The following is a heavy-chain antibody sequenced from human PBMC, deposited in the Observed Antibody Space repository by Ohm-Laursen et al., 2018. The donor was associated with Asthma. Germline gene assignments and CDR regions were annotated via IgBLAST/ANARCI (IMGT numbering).Heavy chain of an antibody. J-gene: IGHJ3*02. D-gene: IGHD2-2*02. Sequence: PTQTLTLTCTISGSSLTTNGVGVGWIRQPPGKALEWLARIYWNDDKLYSPSLETRLTITKDTSKNQVVLTMTNMDPVDAATYYCAHSVCSTSCYTAFDIWGQGTMVTVSS. CDR3: AHSVCSTSCYTAFDI. CDR1: GSSLTTNGVG. CDR2: IYWNDDK. V-gene: IGHV2-5*01.